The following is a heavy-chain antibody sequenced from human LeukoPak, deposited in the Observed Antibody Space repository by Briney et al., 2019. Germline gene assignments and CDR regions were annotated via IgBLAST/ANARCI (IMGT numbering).Heavy chain of an antibody. CDR3: ARGLDYSNPYGMDV. Sequence: ASVKVSCKASGGTFSSYAISWVRQAPGQGLEWMGRIIPILGIANYAQKFQGRVTMTRNTSISTAYMELSSLRSEDTAVYYCARGLDYSNPYGMDVWGQGTTVTVSS. D-gene: IGHD4-11*01. CDR1: GGTFSSYA. V-gene: IGHV1-69*04. CDR2: IIPILGIA. J-gene: IGHJ6*02.